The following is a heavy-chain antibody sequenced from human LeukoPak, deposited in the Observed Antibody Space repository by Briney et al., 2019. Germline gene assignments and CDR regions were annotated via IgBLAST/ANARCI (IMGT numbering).Heavy chain of an antibody. D-gene: IGHD4-17*01. CDR2: ISGSGGTT. CDR3: AKPAEMTTVTTLGSFDI. CDR1: GFTFSSYG. J-gene: IGHJ3*02. Sequence: GGSLRLSCAASGFTFSSYGMSWVRQAPGKGLEWVSAISGSGGTTYYAYSVKGRFTISRDNSKNTLYLQMNSLRAEDTAVYYCAKPAEMTTVTTLGSFDIWGQGTMVTVSS. V-gene: IGHV3-23*01.